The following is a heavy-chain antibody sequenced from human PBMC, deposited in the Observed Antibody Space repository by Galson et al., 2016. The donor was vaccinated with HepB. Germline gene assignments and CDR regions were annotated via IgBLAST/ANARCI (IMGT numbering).Heavy chain of an antibody. Sequence: SEPLSLTCTVSGGSISTSSYYGGWIRQPPGKGLEWIVSVSYSGNTYYNPSLKSRVTTSVDTSKNQFSLKLRSVTAADTAVYYCARIFPYTNYVGSFDYWGQGALVAVSS. V-gene: IGHV4-39*01. CDR1: GGSISTSSYY. J-gene: IGHJ4*02. CDR3: ARIFPYTNYVGSFDY. D-gene: IGHD4-11*01. CDR2: VSYSGNT.